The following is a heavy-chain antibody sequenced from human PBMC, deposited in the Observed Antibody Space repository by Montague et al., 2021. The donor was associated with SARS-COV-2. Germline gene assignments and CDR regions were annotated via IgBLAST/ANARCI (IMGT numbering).Heavy chain of an antibody. CDR1: GFSLSTSGMC. CDR2: IDWDDDK. J-gene: IGHJ6*02. CDR3: ARTMTTVTTAYGLGDYYYGMDV. V-gene: IGHV2-70*11. D-gene: IGHD4-17*01. Sequence: PALVKPTQTLTLTCTFSGFSLSTSGMCVSWIRQPPGKALEWLARIDWDDDKYYSTSLKTRLTISKDTSKNQVVLTMTNMDPMDTATYYCARTMTTVTTAYGLGDYYYGMDVWGQGTTVTVPS.